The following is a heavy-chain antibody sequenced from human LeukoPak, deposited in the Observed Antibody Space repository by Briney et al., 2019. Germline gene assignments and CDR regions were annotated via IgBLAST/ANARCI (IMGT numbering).Heavy chain of an antibody. Sequence: SVRVSCKASGGTFSGYAISWVRQAPGQGLEWMGGIIPIFGTANYAQKFQGRVTITADESTSTAYMELSSLRSEDTAVYYCAAIGGSGYYRYWGQGTLVTVSS. CDR3: AAIGGSGYYRY. D-gene: IGHD3-22*01. J-gene: IGHJ4*02. CDR2: IIPIFGTA. CDR1: GGTFSGYA. V-gene: IGHV1-69*01.